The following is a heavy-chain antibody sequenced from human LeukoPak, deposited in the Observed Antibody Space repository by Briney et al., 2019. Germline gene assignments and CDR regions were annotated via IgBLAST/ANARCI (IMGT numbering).Heavy chain of an antibody. CDR3: ARGVDYVWGSYRYTPPDY. J-gene: IGHJ4*02. Sequence: ASVKVSCKASGYTFTGYYMHWVRQAPGQGLEWMGWINPNSGGTNYAQKFQGRVTMTRDTSISTAHMELSRLRSDDTAVYYCARGVDYVWGSYRYTPPDYWGQGTLVTVSS. V-gene: IGHV1-2*02. CDR1: GYTFTGYY. CDR2: INPNSGGT. D-gene: IGHD3-16*02.